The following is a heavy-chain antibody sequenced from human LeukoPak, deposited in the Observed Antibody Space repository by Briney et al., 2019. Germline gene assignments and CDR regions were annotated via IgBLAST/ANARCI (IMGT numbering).Heavy chain of an antibody. D-gene: IGHD2-2*02. Sequence: SETLSLTCAVYGGSFSGYYWSWIRRPPGKGLEWIGEINHSGSTNYNPSLKGRVTISVDTSKNQFSLKLSSVTAADTAVYYCARALGYCSSTSCYTPIDYWGQGTLVTVSS. V-gene: IGHV4-34*01. CDR2: INHSGST. J-gene: IGHJ4*02. CDR3: ARALGYCSSTSCYTPIDY. CDR1: GGSFSGYY.